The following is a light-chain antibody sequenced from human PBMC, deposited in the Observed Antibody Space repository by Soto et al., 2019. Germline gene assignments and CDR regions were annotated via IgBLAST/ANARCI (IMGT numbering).Light chain of an antibody. J-gene: IGKJ1*01. CDR2: DAS. CDR1: QSLSSN. CDR3: QQYNNWPRT. Sequence: EIVMTQSPASLSVSAGKRATLSCRASQSLSSNLAWYQQKPGQAPRLLIYDASTRATGIPARFSGSGSGTEFTLTISSLQSEDFAFYYCQQYNNWPRTFGKGTKVENK. V-gene: IGKV3-15*01.